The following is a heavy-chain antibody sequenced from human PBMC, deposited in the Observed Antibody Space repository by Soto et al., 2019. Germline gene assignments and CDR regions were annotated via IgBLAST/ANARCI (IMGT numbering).Heavy chain of an antibody. Sequence: QVQLQQWGAGLLKPSETLSLTCAVYGGSFSGYYWSWIRQPPGKGLEWIGEINHSGSTNYNPSLKSRVTISVYTSKNPFSLKLISVTAADTAVYYCARGSGWYYFDYWGQGTLVTVSS. J-gene: IGHJ4*02. CDR2: INHSGST. D-gene: IGHD6-19*01. CDR1: GGSFSGYY. CDR3: ARGSGWYYFDY. V-gene: IGHV4-34*01.